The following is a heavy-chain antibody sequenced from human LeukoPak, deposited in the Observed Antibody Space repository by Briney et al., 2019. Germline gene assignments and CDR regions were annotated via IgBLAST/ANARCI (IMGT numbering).Heavy chain of an antibody. CDR2: ISNSSSTI. Sequence: PGGSLRLSCAASGFTFSSYSMNWVRQAPGKGLEWVSYISNSSSTIYYADSVKGRFTISRDNAKNSLYLQMNSLRDEDTAVYYCARGVALGGLRYFDWFDYWGQGTLVTVSS. CDR3: ARGVALGGLRYFDWFDY. V-gene: IGHV3-48*02. CDR1: GFTFSSYS. D-gene: IGHD3-9*01. J-gene: IGHJ4*02.